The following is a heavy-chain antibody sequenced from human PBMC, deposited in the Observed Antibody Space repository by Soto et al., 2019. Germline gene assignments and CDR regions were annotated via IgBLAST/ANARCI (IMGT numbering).Heavy chain of an antibody. D-gene: IGHD6-25*01. J-gene: IGHJ4*02. CDR3: AREAKRSTGYSSDTTFDD. CDR1: GYSFTSYW. CDR2: IDPSDSYT. Sequence: EVQLVQSGAEVKKPGESLRISCKGSGYSFTSYWINWVRQMPGKGLEWMGRIDPSDSYTNYSPSFKGHVTISADRSISTAYLQWSSLKASDTAIYYCAREAKRSTGYSSDTTFDDWGQGTLVTVSS. V-gene: IGHV5-10-1*01.